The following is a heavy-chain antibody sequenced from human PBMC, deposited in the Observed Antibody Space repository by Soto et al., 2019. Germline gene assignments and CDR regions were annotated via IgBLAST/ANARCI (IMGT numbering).Heavy chain of an antibody. CDR2: VYYLGST. D-gene: IGHD3-10*01. V-gene: IGHV4-59*01. J-gene: IGHJ4*02. CDR3: ARDGYDGSGSPYPAY. CDR1: GGSMSDFF. Sequence: SETLSLTCSVSGGSMSDFFWSWIRQSPERGLEWIGYVYYLGSTDYNPSLKSRVTISVDTSKRQFSPRLSSVTAADAAIYYCARDGYDGSGSPYPAYWGPGTQVTVSS.